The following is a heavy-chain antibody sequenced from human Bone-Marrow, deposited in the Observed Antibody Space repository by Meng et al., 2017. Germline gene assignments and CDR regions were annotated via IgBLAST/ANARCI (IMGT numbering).Heavy chain of an antibody. Sequence: GESLKISCAASGFTFSDYYMNWVRQAPGKGLEWVSSISGSSTIYYADSVKGRFAISRDSSKNTLYLQMNSLRPEDTAVYFCARDGSLSFGELDYFDYWGQGTPVTVSS. V-gene: IGHV3-69-1*01. CDR3: ARDGSLSFGELDYFDY. CDR2: ISGSSTI. CDR1: GFTFSDYY. J-gene: IGHJ4*02. D-gene: IGHD3-10*01.